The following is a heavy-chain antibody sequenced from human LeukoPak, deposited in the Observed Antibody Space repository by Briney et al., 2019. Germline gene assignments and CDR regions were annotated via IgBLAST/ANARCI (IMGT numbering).Heavy chain of an antibody. CDR1: GGSISSSSYY. Sequence: SETLSLTCTVSGGSISSSSYYWGWIRQPPGKGLEWIGSIYYSGSTYYNPSLKSRVTISVDTSKSQFSLKLRSVTAADTAVYYCARATYYCGSGTKFYFDSWGQGTLVPVSS. CDR3: ARATYYCGSGTKFYFDS. CDR2: IYYSGST. V-gene: IGHV4-39*01. J-gene: IGHJ4*02. D-gene: IGHD3-10*01.